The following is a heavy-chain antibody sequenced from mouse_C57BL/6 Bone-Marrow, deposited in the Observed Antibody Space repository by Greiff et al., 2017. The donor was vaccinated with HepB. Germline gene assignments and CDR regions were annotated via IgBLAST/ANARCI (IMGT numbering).Heavy chain of an antibody. CDR1: GFTFSSYA. CDR3: ARDGDYYGSSHWYFDV. J-gene: IGHJ1*03. V-gene: IGHV5-4*01. Sequence: DVQLVESGGGLVKPGGSLKLSCAASGFTFSSYAMSWVRQTPEKRLEWVATISDGGSYTYYPDNVKGRFTISRDNAKNNLYLQMSHLKSEDTAMYYCARDGDYYGSSHWYFDVWGTGTTVTVSS. CDR2: ISDGGSYT. D-gene: IGHD1-1*01.